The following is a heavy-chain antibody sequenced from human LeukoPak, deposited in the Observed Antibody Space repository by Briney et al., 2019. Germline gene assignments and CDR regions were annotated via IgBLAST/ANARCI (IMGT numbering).Heavy chain of an antibody. CDR2: IYPGDSDT. Sequence: GEPLKISCQGSEDTFSSHWIGWVRQMPGKALEWMGIIYPGDSDTRYSPSFEGRATISVDRSINTAYLQWSSLKASDTAMYYCARYGRSGTYSHGFDMWGQGTMVTVSS. J-gene: IGHJ3*02. CDR1: EDTFSSHW. CDR3: ARYGRSGTYSHGFDM. D-gene: IGHD3-10*01. V-gene: IGHV5-51*01.